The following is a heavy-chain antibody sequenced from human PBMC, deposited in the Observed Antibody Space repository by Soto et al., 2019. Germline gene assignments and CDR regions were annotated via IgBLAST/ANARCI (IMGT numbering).Heavy chain of an antibody. D-gene: IGHD4-17*01. CDR3: ARDSPNYGDYVVNGMDV. V-gene: IGHV1-69*08. Sequence: QVQLVQSGAAVKKPGSSVKVSCKASGGTFSSYTISWVRQAPGQGLEWMGRIIPILGIANYAQKFQGRVTITADKSTSTAYMELSSLRSEDTAVYYCARDSPNYGDYVVNGMDVWGQGTTVTVSS. J-gene: IGHJ6*02. CDR1: GGTFSSYT. CDR2: IIPILGIA.